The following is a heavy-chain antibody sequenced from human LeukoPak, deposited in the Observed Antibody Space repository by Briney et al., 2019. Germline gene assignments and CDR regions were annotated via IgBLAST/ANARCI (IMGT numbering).Heavy chain of an antibody. V-gene: IGHV5-51*01. J-gene: IGHJ3*02. CDR1: GYNFTTYW. D-gene: IGHD6-19*01. CDR3: ARPKSISVDFAFDI. CDR2: IYPGDSDT. Sequence: GESLKICCKGSGYNFTTYWIGWVRQMPGKGLEWMGIIYPGDSDTRYSPSFQGQVTISADKSISTAYLQWSSLKASDTAMYYCARPKSISVDFAFDIWGQGTMVTVSS.